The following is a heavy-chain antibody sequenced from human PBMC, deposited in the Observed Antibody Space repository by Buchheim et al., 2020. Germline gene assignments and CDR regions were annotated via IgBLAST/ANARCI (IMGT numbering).Heavy chain of an antibody. CDR1: GLTFSSYA. V-gene: IGHV3-23*01. J-gene: IGHJ4*02. D-gene: IGHD5-18*01. CDR2: ISGSGGST. Sequence: EVQLLESGGGLVQPGGSLRLSCAASGLTFSSYAMSWVRQAPGKGLEWVSAISGSGGSTYYADSVKGGFTLSRDNSKNTLYMQMNSLRAEDTAVYYCAKDPTVGYSYGSNFDYWGQGTL. CDR3: AKDPTVGYSYGSNFDY.